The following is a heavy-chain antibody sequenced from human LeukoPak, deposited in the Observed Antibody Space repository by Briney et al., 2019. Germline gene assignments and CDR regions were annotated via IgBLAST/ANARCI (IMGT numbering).Heavy chain of an antibody. CDR1: GYTFTSYY. J-gene: IGHJ6*03. V-gene: IGHV1-18*04. CDR3: ARGGLQTWYYYMDV. Sequence: ASVKVSCKASGYTFTSYYMHWVRQAPGQGLEWMGWISAYNGNTNYAQKLQGRVTMTTDTSTSTAYMELSRLRSDDTAVYYCARGGLQTWYYYMDVWGKGTTVTISS. CDR2: ISAYNGNT.